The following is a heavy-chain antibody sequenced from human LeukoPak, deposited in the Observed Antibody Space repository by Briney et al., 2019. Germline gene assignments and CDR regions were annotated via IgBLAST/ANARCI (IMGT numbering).Heavy chain of an antibody. V-gene: IGHV3-30-3*01. J-gene: IGHJ3*02. Sequence: GGSLRLSCAASGFTFSSYAMHWVRQAPGKGLEWVAVISYDGSNKYYADSVKGRFTISRDNSKNTLYLQMNSLRAEDTAVYYCARGGVTIFGVVIISAFDIWGQGTMVTVS. CDR3: ARGGVTIFGVVIISAFDI. D-gene: IGHD3-3*01. CDR1: GFTFSSYA. CDR2: ISYDGSNK.